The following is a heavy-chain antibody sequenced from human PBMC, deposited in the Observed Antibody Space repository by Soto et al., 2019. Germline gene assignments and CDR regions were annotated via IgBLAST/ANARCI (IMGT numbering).Heavy chain of an antibody. Sequence: EASVKVSCKASGGTFSSYAISWVRQAPGQGLEWMGGIIPIFGTANYAQKFQRRVTITADESTSTAYMELSSLRSEDTAVYYCASGDSSGYYSGYYYYYGMDVWGQGTTVTVSS. CDR1: GGTFSSYA. V-gene: IGHV1-69*13. CDR3: ASGDSSGYYSGYYYYYGMDV. CDR2: IIPIFGTA. J-gene: IGHJ6*02. D-gene: IGHD3-22*01.